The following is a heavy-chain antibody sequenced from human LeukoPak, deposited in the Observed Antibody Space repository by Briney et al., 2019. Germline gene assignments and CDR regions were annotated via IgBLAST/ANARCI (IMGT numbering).Heavy chain of an antibody. D-gene: IGHD4-11*01. CDR3: ARAVTGYYYYYGMDV. J-gene: IGHJ6*02. CDR2: IYYSGST. CDR1: GGSISSYY. Sequence: SETVSLTCTVSGGSISSYYWSWIRQPPGKGLEWIGYIYYSGSTNYNPSLKSRVTISVDTSKNQFSLKLSSVTAADTAVYYCARAVTGYYYYYGMDVWGQGTTVTVSS. V-gene: IGHV4-59*01.